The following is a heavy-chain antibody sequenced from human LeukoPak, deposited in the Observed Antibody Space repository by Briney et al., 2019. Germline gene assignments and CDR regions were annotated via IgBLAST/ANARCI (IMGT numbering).Heavy chain of an antibody. D-gene: IGHD1-1*01. CDR1: GFTFSSYG. Sequence: GGSLSLSCAASGFTFSSYGIHWVRQAPGKGLEWVVVISYDGSNKYYADSVKGRFTISRDNSKNTLYLQMNSLRAEDTAVYYCAKGRAGTKTAGDPNPMTPEPYDAFDIWGQGTMVTVSS. J-gene: IGHJ3*02. V-gene: IGHV3-30*18. CDR2: ISYDGSNK. CDR3: AKGRAGTKTAGDPNPMTPEPYDAFDI.